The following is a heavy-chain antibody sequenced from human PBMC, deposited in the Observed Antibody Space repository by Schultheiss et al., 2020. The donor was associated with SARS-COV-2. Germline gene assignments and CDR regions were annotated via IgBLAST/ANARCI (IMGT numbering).Heavy chain of an antibody. J-gene: IGHJ6*03. CDR2: IYSGGST. Sequence: WGSLRLSCAASGFTFSSYAMSWVRQAPGKGLEWVSVIYSGGSTYYADSLKGRFTISRDNSKNTLYLQMNSLRAEDTAVYYCARDGPGDCSSTSCYQSYMDVWGKGTTVTVSS. D-gene: IGHD2-2*01. CDR3: ARDGPGDCSSTSCYQSYMDV. CDR1: GFTFSSYA. V-gene: IGHV3-66*01.